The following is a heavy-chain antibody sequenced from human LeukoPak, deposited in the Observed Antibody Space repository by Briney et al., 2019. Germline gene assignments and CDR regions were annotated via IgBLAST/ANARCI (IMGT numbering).Heavy chain of an antibody. V-gene: IGHV3-48*03. J-gene: IGHJ3*02. Sequence: GGSLRLSCAASGFTFSSYEMNWVRQAPGKGLEWVSYISSSGSTIYYADSVKGRFTISRDNAKNSLYLVMNSLRVDDTAVYYCAKAVDLATISVDIWGQGTMVTVSS. CDR3: AKAVDLATISVDI. CDR1: GFTFSSYE. D-gene: IGHD5-24*01. CDR2: ISSSGSTI.